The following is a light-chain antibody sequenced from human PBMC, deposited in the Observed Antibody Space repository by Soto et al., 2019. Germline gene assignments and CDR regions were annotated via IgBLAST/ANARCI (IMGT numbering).Light chain of an antibody. Sequence: QSALTQPASESGSPGQTITISCTGTSSDVGGYNYVSWFQQHPGKAPKLMIFEVSDRPSGVSNRFSGSKSGNTASLTISGLQAEDEADYYCGSYTRASTWVFGGGTKLTVL. CDR3: GSYTRASTWV. CDR2: EVS. V-gene: IGLV2-14*01. J-gene: IGLJ3*02. CDR1: SSDVGGYNY.